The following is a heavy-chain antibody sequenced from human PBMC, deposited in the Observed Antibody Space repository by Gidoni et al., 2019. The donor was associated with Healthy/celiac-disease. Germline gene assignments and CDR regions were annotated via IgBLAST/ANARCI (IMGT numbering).Heavy chain of an antibody. J-gene: IGHJ1*01. Sequence: QVQLVQSGAEVKKPGASVKVSCKASGYTFTSYAMHWVRQAPGQRLEWMGWINAGNGNTKYSQKFQGRVTITRDTSASTAYMELSSLRSEDTAVYYCARDQYYDFWSGYLEYFQHWGQGTLVTVSS. CDR3: ARDQYYDFWSGYLEYFQH. V-gene: IGHV1-3*01. CDR2: INAGNGNT. D-gene: IGHD3-3*01. CDR1: GYTFTSYA.